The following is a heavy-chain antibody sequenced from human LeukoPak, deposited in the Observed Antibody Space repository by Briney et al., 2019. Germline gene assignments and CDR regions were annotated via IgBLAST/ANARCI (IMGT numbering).Heavy chain of an antibody. CDR3: ARRLTQYDCFDP. V-gene: IGHV6-1*01. J-gene: IGHJ5*02. D-gene: IGHD2-2*01. Sequence: SQTLSLTCALSGDSVSSNSVTWNWIRHSPSRGLEWLGRTYYRSTWYNDYAVSLRGRITVNPDTSKNQFSLHLNSVTPEDTAVYYCARRLTQYDCFDPWGQGILVTVSS. CDR2: TYYRSTWYN. CDR1: GDSVSSNSVT.